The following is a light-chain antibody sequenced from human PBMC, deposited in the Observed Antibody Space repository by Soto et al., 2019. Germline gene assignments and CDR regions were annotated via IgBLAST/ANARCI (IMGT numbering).Light chain of an antibody. CDR1: QSISFS. CDR2: AAS. V-gene: IGKV1-5*01. CDR3: QQYDSYPWT. J-gene: IGKJ1*01. Sequence: DIQMTQSPSTLSAFVGDRVTITCRASQSISFSLAWYQQKVGKAPKLLTYAASSLQSGVPSRFSGSGSGTEFTLTISSLQPDDFAAYYCQQYDSYPWTFGQGTKVDIK.